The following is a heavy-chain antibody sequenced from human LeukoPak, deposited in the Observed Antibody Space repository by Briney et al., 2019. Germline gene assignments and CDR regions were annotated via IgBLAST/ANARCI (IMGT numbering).Heavy chain of an antibody. V-gene: IGHV3-43*02. D-gene: IGHD6-13*01. Sequence: QSGGSLRLSCAASGFTFDDYAMHWVRQAPGRGLEWVSLISGDGGSTYYADSVKGRFTISSDNSKNSMYLQMNSLRAEDTAVYYCARVGAAGTSLVGAFDIWGQGTMVTVSS. J-gene: IGHJ3*02. CDR2: ISGDGGST. CDR1: GFTFDDYA. CDR3: ARVGAAGTSLVGAFDI.